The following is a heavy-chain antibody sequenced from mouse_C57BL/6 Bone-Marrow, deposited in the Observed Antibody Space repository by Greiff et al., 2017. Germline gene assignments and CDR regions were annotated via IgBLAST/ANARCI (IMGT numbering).Heavy chain of an antibody. V-gene: IGHV1-4*01. D-gene: IGHD3-2*02. CDR1: GYTFTSYT. CDR2: INPSSGYT. Sequence: QVQLQQSGAELARPGASVKMSCKASGYTFTSYTMHWVKQRPGQGLEWIGYINPSSGYTKYNQKFKDKATLTADKSSSTAYMQLSSLTSEDSAVYYCARYPSGYDYAMDYWGQGTSVTVSS. CDR3: ARYPSGYDYAMDY. J-gene: IGHJ4*01.